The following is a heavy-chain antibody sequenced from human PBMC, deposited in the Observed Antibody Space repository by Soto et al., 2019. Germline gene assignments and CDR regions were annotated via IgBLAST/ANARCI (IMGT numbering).Heavy chain of an antibody. Sequence: ASGKVSCKASGYTFTGNDMQWGRQAPGRGLEWMGWINPNSGGTNYAQKFQGCVTMTRDTSISTAYMELSRLRSDGRAVYYCGRGEAVRAVAGTSYGMDVWGQGTTVTVSS. V-gene: IGHV1-2*04. J-gene: IGHJ6*02. CDR3: GRGEAVRAVAGTSYGMDV. CDR2: INPNSGGT. D-gene: IGHD6-19*01. CDR1: GYTFTGND.